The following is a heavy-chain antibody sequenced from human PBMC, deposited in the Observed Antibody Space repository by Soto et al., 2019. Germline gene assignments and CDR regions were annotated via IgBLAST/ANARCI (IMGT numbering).Heavy chain of an antibody. J-gene: IGHJ6*02. CDR3: ACTGAGVELYYGMDV. Sequence: GESLKISCKGSGYIFSSFWIGWVRQMPGKGLEWMGIIYPGDSDTRYSPSFQGQVTISVAKSIITAYLQWSSLKASDTAMYYCACTGAGVELYYGMDVWGQGTTVTVSS. CDR1: GYIFSSFW. V-gene: IGHV5-51*01. D-gene: IGHD3-10*01. CDR2: IYPGDSDT.